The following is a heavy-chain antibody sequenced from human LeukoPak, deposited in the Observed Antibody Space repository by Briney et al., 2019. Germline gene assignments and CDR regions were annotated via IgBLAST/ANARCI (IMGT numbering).Heavy chain of an antibody. D-gene: IGHD1-7*01. V-gene: IGHV3-23*01. CDR1: GFTFSSYA. CDR3: AKRTGVTELHFDH. J-gene: IGHJ4*02. Sequence: PGGSLRLSCAASGFTFSSYAMHWVRQAPGKGLEWVSTISGSGGFTYYADSVKGRFTISRDNPRNTLYLQMNSLRAEDTAVYYCAKRTGVTELHFDHWGQGTLVTVSS. CDR2: ISGSGGFT.